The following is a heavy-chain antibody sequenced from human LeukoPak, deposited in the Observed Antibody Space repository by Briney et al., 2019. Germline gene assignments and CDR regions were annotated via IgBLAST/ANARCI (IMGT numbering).Heavy chain of an antibody. V-gene: IGHV1-18*01. CDR1: GYTFTSYG. D-gene: IGHD1-14*01. J-gene: IGHJ2*01. Sequence: ASVKVSCKASGYTFTSYGISWVRQAPGQGLEWMGWISAYNGNTNYAQNLQGRVTMTTDTSTSTAYMELRSLRSDDTAVYYCARGTRVSVNNWYFDLWGRGTLVTVSS. CDR2: ISAYNGNT. CDR3: ARGTRVSVNNWYFDL.